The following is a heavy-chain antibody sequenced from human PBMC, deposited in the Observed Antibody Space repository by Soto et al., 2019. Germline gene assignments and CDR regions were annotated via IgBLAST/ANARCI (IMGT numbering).Heavy chain of an antibody. D-gene: IGHD2-15*01. V-gene: IGHV1-18*04. Sequence: ASVKVSCKASGYTFTSYGISWVRQAPGQGLEWMGRISAYNGNTNYAQKLQGRVTMTTDTSTSTAYMELRSLRSDDTAVYYCARGGLGYCSGGSCSPRYRVLYGMDVWGQGTTVTVSS. CDR3: ARGGLGYCSGGSCSPRYRVLYGMDV. CDR1: GYTFTSYG. J-gene: IGHJ6*02. CDR2: ISAYNGNT.